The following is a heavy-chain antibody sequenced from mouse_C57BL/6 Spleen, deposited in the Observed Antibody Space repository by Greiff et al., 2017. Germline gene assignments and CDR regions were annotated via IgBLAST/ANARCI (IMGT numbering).Heavy chain of an antibody. V-gene: IGHV1-53*01. Sequence: VQLQQPGTELVKPGASVKLSCKASCYTFTSYWMHWVKQRPGQGLEWIGNINPSNGGTNYNEKFKSKATLTVDKSSSTAYMQLSSLTSEDSAVYYCARPNYGTPGAWFAYWGQGTLVTVSA. CDR2: INPSNGGT. D-gene: IGHD1-1*01. CDR3: ARPNYGTPGAWFAY. CDR1: CYTFTSYW. J-gene: IGHJ3*01.